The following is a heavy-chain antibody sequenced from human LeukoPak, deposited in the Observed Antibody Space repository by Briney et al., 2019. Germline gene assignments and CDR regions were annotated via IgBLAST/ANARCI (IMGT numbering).Heavy chain of an antibody. D-gene: IGHD7-27*01. V-gene: IGHV3-30*18. CDR2: ISYDGSNK. CDR1: GFTFSSYG. CDR3: AKDLQTGDDVSLYYYYYGMDV. J-gene: IGHJ6*04. Sequence: GGSLRLSCAASGFTFSSYGIHWVRQAPGKGLEWVAVISYDGSNKYFADSVKGRFTIFRDNSKNTLYLQMSSLRAEDTAVYYCAKDLQTGDDVSLYYYYYGMDVWGKGTTVTVSS.